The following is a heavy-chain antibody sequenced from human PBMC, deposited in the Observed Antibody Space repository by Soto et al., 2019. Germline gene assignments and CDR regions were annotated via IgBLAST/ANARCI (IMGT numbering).Heavy chain of an antibody. V-gene: IGHV4-31*03. Sequence: SETLSLTCTVSGGSISSGGYYWSWIRQHPGKGLEWIGYIYYSGSTYYNPSLKSRVTISVDTSKNQFSLKLSSVTAADTAVYYCARVVSDIVVVPVARHYYYYMDVWGKGTTVTV. CDR2: IYYSGST. CDR1: GGSISSGGYY. J-gene: IGHJ6*03. CDR3: ARVVSDIVVVPVARHYYYYMDV. D-gene: IGHD2-2*01.